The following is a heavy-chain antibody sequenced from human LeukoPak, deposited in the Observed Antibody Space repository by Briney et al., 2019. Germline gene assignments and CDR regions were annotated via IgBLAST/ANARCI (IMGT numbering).Heavy chain of an antibody. CDR1: X. Sequence: XMSXVXQAXXXXLEWLAKINQGGSKSYHADFVRGRFIISRDNAKTLLYLQISSLRTDDTAVYYCARYGDYELDYWGQGILVTVSS. CDR3: ARYGDYELDY. V-gene: IGHV3-7*03. D-gene: IGHD4-17*01. J-gene: IGHJ4*02. CDR2: INQGGSKS.